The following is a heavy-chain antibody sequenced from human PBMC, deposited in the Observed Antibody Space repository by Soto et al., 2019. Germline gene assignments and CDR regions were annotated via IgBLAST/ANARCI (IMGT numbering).Heavy chain of an antibody. CDR2: IYGGGST. Sequence: GGSLRLSCAASGFTVSSNYMSWVRQAPGKGLEWVSVIYGGGSTYYADSVKGRFTISRDNSKNTLYLQMNSLRAEDTAVYYCARYCSSTSCTRADAFDIWGQGTMVTVSS. CDR1: GFTVSSNY. V-gene: IGHV3-66*01. J-gene: IGHJ3*02. D-gene: IGHD2-2*01. CDR3: ARYCSSTSCTRADAFDI.